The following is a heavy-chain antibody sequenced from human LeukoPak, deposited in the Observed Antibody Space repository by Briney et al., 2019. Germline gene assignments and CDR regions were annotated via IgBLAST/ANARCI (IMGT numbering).Heavy chain of an antibody. CDR3: AKDGGAWFGESNDY. V-gene: IGHV3-23*01. CDR1: GFIFSSYG. CDR2: ISGSGGST. D-gene: IGHD3-10*01. Sequence: PGGSLRLSCAASGFIFSSYGMSWVRQAPGKGLEWVSAISGSGGSTYYADSVKGRFTISRDNSKNTLYLQMNSLRVEDTAVYYCAKDGGAWFGESNDYWGQGTLVTVSS. J-gene: IGHJ4*02.